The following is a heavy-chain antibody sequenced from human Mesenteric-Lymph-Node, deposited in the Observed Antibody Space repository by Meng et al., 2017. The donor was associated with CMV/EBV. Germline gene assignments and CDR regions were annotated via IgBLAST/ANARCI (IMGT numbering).Heavy chain of an antibody. V-gene: IGHV3-48*04. CDR2: ITSSSSTI. CDR3: ARDPVLNGLDV. CDR1: GFTFSSYS. Sequence: GGSLRLSCVGSGFTFSSYSMNWVRQAPGKGLEWVGYITSSSSTIYYADSVKGRFTISRDNAKNSLYLQINSLRAEDTAVYYCARDPVLNGLDVWGQGATVTVSS. J-gene: IGHJ6*02.